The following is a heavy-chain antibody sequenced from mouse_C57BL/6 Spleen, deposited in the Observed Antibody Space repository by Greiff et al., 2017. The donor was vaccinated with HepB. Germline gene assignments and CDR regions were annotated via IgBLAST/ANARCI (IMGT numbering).Heavy chain of an antibody. Sequence: EVQLQQSGPELVKPGASVKISCKASGYTFTDYYMNWVKQSHGKSLEWIGDINPNNGGTSYNQKFKGKATLTVDKSSSTAYMELRSLTSEDSAVYYCARSGGIYYVYYYAMDYWGQGTSVTVSS. V-gene: IGHV1-26*01. J-gene: IGHJ4*01. CDR1: GYTFTDYY. CDR2: INPNNGGT. D-gene: IGHD2-1*01. CDR3: ARSGGIYYVYYYAMDY.